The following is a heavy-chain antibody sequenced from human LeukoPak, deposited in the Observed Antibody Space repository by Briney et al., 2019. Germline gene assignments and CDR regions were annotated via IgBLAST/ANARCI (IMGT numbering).Heavy chain of an antibody. CDR1: GGSMNSYY. D-gene: IGHD1-14*01. V-gene: IGHV4-59*01. J-gene: IGHJ4*02. CDR2: IYYSGST. Sequence: SETLSLTCTVSGGSMNSYYWSWIRQPPGKGLEWIGYIYYSGSTNYNPSLKSRVTISVDTSKKQVSLKLSSVTAADTAVYYCARVSPRPRFDYWGQGALVTVSS. CDR3: ARVSPRPRFDY.